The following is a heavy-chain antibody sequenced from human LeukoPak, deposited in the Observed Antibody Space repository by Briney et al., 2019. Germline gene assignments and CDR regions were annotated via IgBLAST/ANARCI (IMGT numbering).Heavy chain of an antibody. CDR2: INPNSGGT. D-gene: IGHD3-10*01. CDR1: GYTFTGYY. V-gene: IGHV1-2*02. J-gene: IGHJ3*02. CDR3: ARNIWFGESADAFDI. Sequence: GASVKVSCNASGYTFTGYYLHWVRLAPGQGLEWMGWINPNSGGTNYAQKFQGRVTMTSDKSIRTAYMELSRLTSDDTAVYYCARNIWFGESADAFDIWGQGTMVTVSS.